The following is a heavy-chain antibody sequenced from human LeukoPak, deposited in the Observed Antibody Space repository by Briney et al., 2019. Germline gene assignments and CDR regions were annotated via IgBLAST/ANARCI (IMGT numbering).Heavy chain of an antibody. CDR1: GFTFSSYS. Sequence: PGGSLRLSCAASGFTFSSYSMNWVRQAPGKGLEWVSYISSSSSTIYYADSVKGRFTISRDNAKNSLYLQMNSLRAEDTAVYYCAREGAGGYYYYYYYYGMDVWGQGTTVTVSS. CDR3: AREGAGGYYYYYYYYGMDV. D-gene: IGHD3-22*01. V-gene: IGHV3-48*01. CDR2: ISSSSSTI. J-gene: IGHJ6*02.